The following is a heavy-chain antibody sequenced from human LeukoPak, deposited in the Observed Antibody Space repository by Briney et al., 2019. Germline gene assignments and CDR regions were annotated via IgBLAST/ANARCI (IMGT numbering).Heavy chain of an antibody. D-gene: IGHD3-3*01. CDR2: INAGNGDT. Sequence: ALVKLSCKASGYIFTNHAMQWVRQAPGQRLEWMGWINAGNGDTKYSQNFQGRFTITRDTSAGTVYMDLSSLRYEDTAVYYCARGFWNRGTWGPYYFDYWGQGTLVTVSS. V-gene: IGHV1-3*01. J-gene: IGHJ4*02. CDR3: ARGFWNRGTWGPYYFDY. CDR1: GYIFTNHA.